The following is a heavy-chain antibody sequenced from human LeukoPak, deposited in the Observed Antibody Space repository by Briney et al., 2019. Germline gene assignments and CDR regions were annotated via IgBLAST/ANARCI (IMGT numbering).Heavy chain of an antibody. J-gene: IGHJ4*02. Sequence: PGRSLRLSCAASGFTFSSYGMHWVRQAPGKGLEWVAIIRYDGSNRFYAESVKGRFTISRDNSKNTVFLHMNSLGAEDTAVYYCARGGGYYFDTSGYYDYFDYWGLGTLVTVS. CDR3: ARGGGYYFDTSGYYDYFDY. V-gene: IGHV3-33*08. D-gene: IGHD3-22*01. CDR1: GFTFSSYG. CDR2: IRYDGSNR.